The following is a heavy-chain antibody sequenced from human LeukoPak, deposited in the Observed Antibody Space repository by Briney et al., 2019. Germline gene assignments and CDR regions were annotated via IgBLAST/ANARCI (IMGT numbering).Heavy chain of an antibody. CDR3: ARTYCGGDCYLDY. V-gene: IGHV4-59*08. CDR2: IYYSGST. CDR1: GGSISSYY. D-gene: IGHD2-21*02. Sequence: SETLSLTCTVSGGSISSYYWSWIRQPPGKGLEWIGYIYYSGSTNYNPSLKSRVTISVDTSKNQFSLKLSSVTAADTAVYYCARTYCGGDCYLDYWGQGTLVTVSS. J-gene: IGHJ4*02.